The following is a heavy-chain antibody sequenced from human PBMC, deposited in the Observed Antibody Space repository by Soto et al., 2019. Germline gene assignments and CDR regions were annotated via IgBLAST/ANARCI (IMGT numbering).Heavy chain of an antibody. CDR3: VRGLGNSDH. CDR2: IDSYGSST. J-gene: IGHJ4*02. CDR1: GFTFSSYW. Sequence: EVQLVESGGGLVQPGGSLRLSCVASGFTFSSYWMHWVRQVPGKEPVWVSFIDSYGSSTKYADSVRGRFTISRDNAKNTLYLLMISLRVEDTAVYYCVRGLGNSDHWGQGTLVTVSS. V-gene: IGHV3-74*03.